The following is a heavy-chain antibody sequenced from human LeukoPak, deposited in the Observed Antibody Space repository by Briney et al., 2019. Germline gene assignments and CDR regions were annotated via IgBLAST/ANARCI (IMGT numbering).Heavy chain of an antibody. CDR3: ASLTTADAFDI. CDR2: IYYSGST. J-gene: IGHJ3*02. Sequence: SETLSLTCTVSGGSISSYYWSWIRQPPGKGLEWIGHIYYSGSTNYNPSLKSRVTISVDTSKNQFSLKLSSVTAADTAVFYCASLTTADAFDIWGQGTMVTVSS. V-gene: IGHV4-59*01. D-gene: IGHD3-22*01. CDR1: GGSISSYY.